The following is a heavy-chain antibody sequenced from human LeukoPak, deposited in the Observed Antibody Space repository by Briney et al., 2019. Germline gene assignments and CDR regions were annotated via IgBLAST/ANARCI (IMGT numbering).Heavy chain of an antibody. J-gene: IGHJ6*02. Sequence: SETLSLTCAVYGGSFSGYYWSWIRKPPGKGLEWIGEINHSGSTNYNPSLKSRVTISVDTSKNQFSLKLSSVTAADTAVYYCARMGVVAAAAHLDYYGMDVWGQGTTVTVSS. D-gene: IGHD6-13*01. V-gene: IGHV4-34*01. CDR1: GGSFSGYY. CDR3: ARMGVVAAAAHLDYYGMDV. CDR2: INHSGST.